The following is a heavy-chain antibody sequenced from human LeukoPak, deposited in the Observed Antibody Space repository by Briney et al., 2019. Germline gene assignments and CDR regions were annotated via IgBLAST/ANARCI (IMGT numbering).Heavy chain of an antibody. CDR3: ARDRGGYDPNWFDP. Sequence: SETLSLTCTVSGSSISNYFWSWIRQPPGKGLEWIGYIYYSGSTNYNPSLKSRVTISVDTSKNQFSLKLSSVTAADTAVYYCARDRGGYDPNWFDPWGQGTLVTVSS. V-gene: IGHV4-59*01. CDR1: GSSISNYF. CDR2: IYYSGST. D-gene: IGHD5-12*01. J-gene: IGHJ5*02.